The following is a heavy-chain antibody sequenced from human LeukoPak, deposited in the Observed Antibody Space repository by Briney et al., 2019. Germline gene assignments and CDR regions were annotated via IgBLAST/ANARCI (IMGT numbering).Heavy chain of an antibody. D-gene: IGHD4-17*01. V-gene: IGHV3-11*01. CDR3: ARGTTVTSYYFDY. CDR2: ISSSGSTI. J-gene: IGHJ4*02. Sequence: GGSLRLSCAASGFTFSDYYMSWIRQALGKGLEWVSYISSSGSTIYYADSVKGRFTISRDNAKNSLYLQMNSLRAEDTAAYYCARGTTVTSYYFDYWGQGTLVTVSS. CDR1: GFTFSDYY.